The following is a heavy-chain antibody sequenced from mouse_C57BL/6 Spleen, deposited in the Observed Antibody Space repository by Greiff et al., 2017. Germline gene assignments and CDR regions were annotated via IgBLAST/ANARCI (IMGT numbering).Heavy chain of an antibody. V-gene: IGHV1-52*01. CDR3: ARSWLRRTSYYAMDY. Sequence: VKLQQPGAELVRPGSSVKLSCKASGYTFTSYWMHWVKQRPIQGLEWIGVINPYNGGTSYNQTFKGKATLTVDKSSSTAYMELNSLTSEDSAVYYCARSWLRRTSYYAMDYWGQGTSGTVAS. J-gene: IGHJ4*01. CDR1: GYTFTSYW. D-gene: IGHD2-2*01. CDR2: INPYNGGT.